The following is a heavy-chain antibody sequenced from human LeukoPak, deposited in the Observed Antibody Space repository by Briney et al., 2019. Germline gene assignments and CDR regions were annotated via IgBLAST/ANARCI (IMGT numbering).Heavy chain of an antibody. CDR3: ASQYCSSTSCYVTFHAFDI. CDR1: GYSISSGYH. D-gene: IGHD2-2*01. J-gene: IGHJ3*02. V-gene: IGHV4-38-2*01. Sequence: PSETLSLTCAVSGYSISSGYHWGWIRQPPGKGLEWIGSIYHSGSTYYNPSLKSRVTISVDTSKNQFSLKLSSVTAADTAVYYCASQYCSSTSCYVTFHAFDIWGQGTMVTVSS. CDR2: IYHSGST.